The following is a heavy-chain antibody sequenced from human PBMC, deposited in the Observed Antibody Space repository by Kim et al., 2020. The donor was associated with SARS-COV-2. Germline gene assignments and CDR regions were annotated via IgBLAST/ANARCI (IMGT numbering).Heavy chain of an antibody. CDR2: IYYSGST. J-gene: IGHJ4*02. V-gene: IGHV4-59*08. Sequence: SETLSLTCTVSGGSISSYYWSWIRQPPGKGLEWIGYIYYSGSTNYNPSLKSRVTISVDTSKNQFSLKLSSVTAADTAVYYCARHPGIAVAGPIDYWGQGTLVTVSS. CDR3: ARHPGIAVAGPIDY. CDR1: GGSISSYY. D-gene: IGHD6-19*01.